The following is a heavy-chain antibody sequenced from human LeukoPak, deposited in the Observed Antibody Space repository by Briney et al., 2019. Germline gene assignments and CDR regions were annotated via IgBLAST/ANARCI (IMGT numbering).Heavy chain of an antibody. Sequence: PGGSLRLSCVVSGFTLSNTYMNWVRQVPGKGLEWVSVIYSAGSTYYADSVKGRFIVSRHNLKNTLYLQMNSLTTEDAAVCFCARASGNWHFDLWGRGTLVTVSS. CDR3: ARASGNWHFDL. V-gene: IGHV3-53*04. J-gene: IGHJ2*01. CDR2: IYSAGST. CDR1: GFTLSNTY.